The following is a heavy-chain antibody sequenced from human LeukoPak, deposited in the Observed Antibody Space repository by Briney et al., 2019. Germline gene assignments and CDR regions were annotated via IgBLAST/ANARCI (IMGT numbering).Heavy chain of an antibody. Sequence: GGSLRLSCAASGFTFSSYWMHWVRQAPGKGLEWVAVIWYDGSNKYYADSVKGRFTISRDNSKNTLYLQMNSLRAEDTAVYYCARDPAPHYDILTGYWRWYFDYWGQGTLVTVSS. CDR2: IWYDGSNK. D-gene: IGHD3-9*01. CDR3: ARDPAPHYDILTGYWRWYFDY. V-gene: IGHV3-33*08. J-gene: IGHJ4*02. CDR1: GFTFSSYW.